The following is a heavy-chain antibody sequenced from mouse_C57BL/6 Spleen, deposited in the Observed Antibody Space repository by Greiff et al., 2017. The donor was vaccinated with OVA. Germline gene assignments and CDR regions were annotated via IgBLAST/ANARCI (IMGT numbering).Heavy chain of an antibody. V-gene: IGHV5-6*01. CDR3: ARPPYFDY. CDR1: GFTFSSYG. CDR2: ISSGGSYT. J-gene: IGHJ2*01. Sequence: EVKLMESGGDLVKPGGSLKLSCAASGFTFSSYGLSWVRQTPDKRLEWFATISSGGSYTYYPDSVKGRFTISRDNAKNTLYLQMSSLKSEDTAMYYCARPPYFDYWGQGTTLTVSS.